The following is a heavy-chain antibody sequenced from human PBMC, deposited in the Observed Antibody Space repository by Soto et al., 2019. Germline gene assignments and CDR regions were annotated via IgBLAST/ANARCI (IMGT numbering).Heavy chain of an antibody. D-gene: IGHD2-15*01. CDR3: ARVRDSFGLDV. Sequence: SETLSLTCNVSGGSITGAYYWNWIRQHPGKGLEWIGSIHYRGTTDYNPSLKSRIAISLDRSKNQFALKLSSVTAADTAVYYCARVRDSFGLDVWGQGTTVTVS. J-gene: IGHJ6*02. V-gene: IGHV4-31*03. CDR1: GGSITGAYY. CDR2: IHYRGTT.